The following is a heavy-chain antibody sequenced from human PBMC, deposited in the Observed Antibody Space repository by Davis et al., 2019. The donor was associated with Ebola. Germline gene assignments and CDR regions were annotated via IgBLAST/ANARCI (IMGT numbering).Heavy chain of an antibody. CDR3: ARFTVLRWFDP. Sequence: PGGSLRLSCAASGFTVRSNYMSWVRQAPGKGLEWVSVIYSGGSTYYADSVKGRFTISRDNSKNTLYLQMNSLRAEDTAVYYCARFTVLRWFDPWGQGTLVTVSS. D-gene: IGHD4-17*01. J-gene: IGHJ5*02. CDR2: IYSGGST. CDR1: GFTVRSNY. V-gene: IGHV3-53*01.